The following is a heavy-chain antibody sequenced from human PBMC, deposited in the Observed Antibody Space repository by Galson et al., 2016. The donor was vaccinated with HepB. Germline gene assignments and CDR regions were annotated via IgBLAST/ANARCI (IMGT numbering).Heavy chain of an antibody. V-gene: IGHV1-3*01. CDR1: GCAFTSYP. D-gene: IGHD2-15*01. J-gene: IGHJ6*02. CDR2: INADNGNT. CDR3: VRAVVVVIAATPFYGLDV. Sequence: SVKVSCKASGCAFTSYPMHWVRQAPGQRLEWIGWINADNGNTKYSQKFQDTVTITRDTSASTAYIELGSLRSEDTAVYYCVRAVVVVIAATPFYGLDVWGQGTTVTVSS.